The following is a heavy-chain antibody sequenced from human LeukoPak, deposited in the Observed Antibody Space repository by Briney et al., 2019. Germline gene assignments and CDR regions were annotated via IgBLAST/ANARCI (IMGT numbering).Heavy chain of an antibody. CDR3: ARSNYDFWSGYYPKGLYFDY. D-gene: IGHD3-3*01. CDR1: GGSTSSSKYY. Sequence: SETLSLTCTFSGGSTSSSKYYWGWIRQHPGKGLEWIGYIYYSGSTYYNPSLKSRVTISVDTSKNQFSLKLSSVTAADTAVYYCARSNYDFWSGYYPKGLYFDYWGQGTLATVSS. CDR2: IYYSGST. V-gene: IGHV4-31*03. J-gene: IGHJ4*02.